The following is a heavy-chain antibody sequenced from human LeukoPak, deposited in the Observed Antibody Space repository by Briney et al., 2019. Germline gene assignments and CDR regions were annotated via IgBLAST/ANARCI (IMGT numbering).Heavy chain of an antibody. V-gene: IGHV4-4*07. CDR1: GDAISSSY. Sequence: SESLSLTCSVAGDAISSSYWKWIRQPPGKGLEWIGRIYTSGTTNYNPSLKSRVTMSVDTSKNQFSLKLSSVTAADTAVYYCARDVRPSRRVFRNHWFDPWGQGTLVTVSS. CDR3: ARDVRPSRRVFRNHWFDP. CDR2: IYTSGTT. J-gene: IGHJ5*02. D-gene: IGHD2-8*01.